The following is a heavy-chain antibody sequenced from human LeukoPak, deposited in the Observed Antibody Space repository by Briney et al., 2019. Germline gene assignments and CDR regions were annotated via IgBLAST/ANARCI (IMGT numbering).Heavy chain of an antibody. CDR2: INHSGST. Sequence: PSETLSLTCAVYGGSFSGYHWTWIRQPPGKGLEWIGKINHSGSTNYNPSLKSRVTISVDPSKKQFSLKLSSVTAADTAVYYCARGLNIGYFDLWGRGTLVTVSS. V-gene: IGHV4-34*01. J-gene: IGHJ2*01. CDR3: ARGLNIGYFDL. CDR1: GGSFSGYH.